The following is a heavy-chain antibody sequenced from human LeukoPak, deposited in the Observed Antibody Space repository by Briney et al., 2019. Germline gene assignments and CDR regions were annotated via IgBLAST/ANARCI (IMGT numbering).Heavy chain of an antibody. V-gene: IGHV1-18*01. Sequence: GATVKVSCKASGYTFTSYGISWVRQAPGQGLEWMGWISAYNGNSNYAQKLQGRVTMTTDTSTSTAYMELRSLRSDDTAVYYCARDERGGYVDYWGQGTLVTVSS. CDR2: ISAYNGNS. D-gene: IGHD2-15*01. CDR1: GYTFTSYG. CDR3: ARDERGGYVDY. J-gene: IGHJ4*02.